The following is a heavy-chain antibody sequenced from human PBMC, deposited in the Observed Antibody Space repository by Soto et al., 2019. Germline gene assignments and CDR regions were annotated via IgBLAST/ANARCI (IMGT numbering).Heavy chain of an antibody. CDR2: ISGSGGST. CDR3: ARVEVVVVPAAMGYYYYYMDV. V-gene: IGHV3-23*01. D-gene: IGHD2-2*01. CDR1: GFTFSSYA. J-gene: IGHJ6*03. Sequence: GGSLRLSCAASGFTFSSYAMSWVRQAPGKGLEWVSAISGSGGSTYYADSVKGRFTISRDNSKNTLYLQMNSLRAEDTAVYYCARVEVVVVPAAMGYYYYYMDVWGKGTTVTVSS.